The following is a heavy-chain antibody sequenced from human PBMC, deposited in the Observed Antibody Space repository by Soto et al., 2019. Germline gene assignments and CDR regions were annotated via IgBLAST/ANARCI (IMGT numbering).Heavy chain of an antibody. Sequence: GSLCLSVAASGLSFSRYAMSWVRQAPGKGLELVSAISGSGGSKYYADSVKGRFTISRDNSKNTLYLQMNSLRAEDTAVYYCAKDWNYDGGGYYIYWGQGSLVSVSS. CDR2: ISGSGGSK. J-gene: IGHJ4*02. CDR1: GLSFSRYA. CDR3: AKDWNYDGGGYYIY. V-gene: IGHV3-23*01. D-gene: IGHD3-22*01.